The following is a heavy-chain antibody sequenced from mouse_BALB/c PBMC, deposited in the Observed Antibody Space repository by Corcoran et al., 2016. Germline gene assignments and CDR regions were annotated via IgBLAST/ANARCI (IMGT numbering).Heavy chain of an antibody. D-gene: IGHD2-3*01. J-gene: IGHJ2*01. CDR2: INTYTGEP. Sequence: QIQLVQSGPELKKPGETDKISCKASGYTFTNYRKKWVKQAPGKGLKRMGWINTYTGEPTYADDFKGRFAFSLITSASTAYLPINNLKNEDTATYFCSRNYDGYTAYWGHRATLSVSS. V-gene: IGHV9-3-1*01. CDR1: GYTFTNYR. CDR3: SRNYDGYTAY.